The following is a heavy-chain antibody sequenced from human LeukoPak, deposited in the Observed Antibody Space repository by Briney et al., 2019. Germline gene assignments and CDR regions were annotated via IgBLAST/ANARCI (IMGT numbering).Heavy chain of an antibody. CDR2: ISYYGGNQ. CDR1: GFTFSYYG. V-gene: IGHV3-30*18. J-gene: IGHJ4*02. D-gene: IGHD5-12*01. CDR3: AKSESGYNDYVSGGFDY. Sequence: PGRSLRLSCAASGFTFSYYGMHWVRQAPGKGLEWVAVISYYGGNQYYVDSVKGRFTISRDNSKNTLHLQMISLRVEDTAVYYCAKSESGYNDYVSGGFDYWGQGTLVTVSS.